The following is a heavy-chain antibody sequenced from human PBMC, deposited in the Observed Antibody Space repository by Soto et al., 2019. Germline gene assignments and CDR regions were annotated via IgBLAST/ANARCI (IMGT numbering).Heavy chain of an antibody. Sequence: SETLCLTYTVACGSIISGDYYWSLNRQHPGKGLEWIGYIYYSGSTYYNPSLKSRVTISVDTSKNQFSLKLSSVTAADTAVYYCAASCVGCGGFNYYGMEVWGQGTTVSVSS. J-gene: IGHJ6*02. CDR2: IYYSGST. CDR3: AASCVGCGGFNYYGMEV. V-gene: IGHV4-31*03. D-gene: IGHD2-21*01. CDR1: CGSIISGDYY.